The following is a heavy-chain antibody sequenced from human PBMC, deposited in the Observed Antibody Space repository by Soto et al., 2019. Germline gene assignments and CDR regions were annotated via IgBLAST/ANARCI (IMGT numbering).Heavy chain of an antibody. CDR3: AGAYSDAFDI. CDR1: GFTFRDYY. J-gene: IGHJ3*02. D-gene: IGHD2-15*01. CDR2: ISSSGTGI. V-gene: IGHV3-11*01. Sequence: GGSLRLSCAASGFTFRDYYMTWIRQAPGKGLEWVSYISSSGTGIYYPDSVKGRFTISRDNAKNSLYLHMNSLRAEDTAVYYCAGAYSDAFDIWGQGTMVTVSS.